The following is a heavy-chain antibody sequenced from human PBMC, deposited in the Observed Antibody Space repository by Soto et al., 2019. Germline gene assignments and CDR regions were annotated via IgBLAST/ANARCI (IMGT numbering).Heavy chain of an antibody. J-gene: IGHJ6*02. CDR3: ARANGSGYYYGMDV. Sequence: SETLSLTCAVYGGSFSGYYWSWIRQPPGKWLEWIGEINHSGSTNYNPSLKSRVTISVDTSKNQFSLKLSSVTAADTAVYYCARANGSGYYYGMDVWGQGXTVTVYS. D-gene: IGHD3-10*01. CDR2: INHSGST. CDR1: GGSFSGYY. V-gene: IGHV4-34*01.